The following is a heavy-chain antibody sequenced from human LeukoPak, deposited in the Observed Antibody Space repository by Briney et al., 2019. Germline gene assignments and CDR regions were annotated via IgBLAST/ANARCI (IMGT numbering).Heavy chain of an antibody. CDR3: ARGGRLLGKFDY. CDR2: IYYSGST. Sequence: GSLRLSCAASGFTFSDYYMSWIRQPPGKGLEWIGYIYYSGSTNYNPSLKSRVTISVDTSTNQFSLKLSSVTAADTAVYFCARGGRLLGKFDYWGQGTLVTVSS. CDR1: GFTFSDYY. V-gene: IGHV4-59*01. J-gene: IGHJ4*02. D-gene: IGHD3-22*01.